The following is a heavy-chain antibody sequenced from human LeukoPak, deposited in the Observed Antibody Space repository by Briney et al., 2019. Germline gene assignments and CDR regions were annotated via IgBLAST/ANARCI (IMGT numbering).Heavy chain of an antibody. V-gene: IGHV1-69*05. Sequence: SVKVSCKASGGTFSSYAISWVRQAPGQGLEWMGGIIPIFGTANYAQKFQGRVTITTDESTSIAYMELSSLRSEDTAVYYCARGEYSSSPVDYWGQGTLVTVSS. CDR3: ARGEYSSSPVDY. D-gene: IGHD6-6*01. CDR2: IIPIFGTA. J-gene: IGHJ4*02. CDR1: GGTFSSYA.